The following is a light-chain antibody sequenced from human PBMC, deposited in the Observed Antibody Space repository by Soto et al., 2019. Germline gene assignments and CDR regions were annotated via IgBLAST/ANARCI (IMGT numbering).Light chain of an antibody. J-gene: IGLJ2*01. V-gene: IGLV2-8*01. CDR1: SSDFGGYNS. CDR2: GVS. CDR3: SSYAGRINAVV. Sequence: QSVLTQPPSASGSPGQSVTISCTGTSSDFGGYNSVSWYQQHPGKAPKLMIYGVSTRPPGVPDRFSGSKSGNTASLTVSGLQAEDEADYYCSSYAGRINAVVFGGGTKVTVL.